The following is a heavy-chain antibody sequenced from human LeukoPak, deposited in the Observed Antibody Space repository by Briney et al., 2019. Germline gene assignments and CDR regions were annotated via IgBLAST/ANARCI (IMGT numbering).Heavy chain of an antibody. CDR2: ISWSSGSI. D-gene: IGHD3-10*01. CDR1: GFTFDDYA. Sequence: GGSLRLSCAASGFTFDDYAMHWVRQVPGKGLEWVSGISWSSGSIGYADSVKGRFTISRDNAKNSLYLQMNSLRAEDTAVYYCARDRSPGNFDYWGQGTLVTVSS. V-gene: IGHV3-9*01. J-gene: IGHJ4*02. CDR3: ARDRSPGNFDY.